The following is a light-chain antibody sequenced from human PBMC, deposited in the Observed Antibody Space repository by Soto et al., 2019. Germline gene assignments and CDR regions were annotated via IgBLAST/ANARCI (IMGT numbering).Light chain of an antibody. CDR3: QQYGSSPQT. CDR2: GAS. Sequence: EIVLTQSPGTLSLSPGERATLSCRASQSVSSSYLAWYQQKPGQAPRLLIYGASSRATGIPDRFSRSRSGTDFTLTISRLEPEEFAVYYGQQYGSSPQTFGQGAKVEI. CDR1: QSVSSSY. J-gene: IGKJ1*01. V-gene: IGKV3-20*01.